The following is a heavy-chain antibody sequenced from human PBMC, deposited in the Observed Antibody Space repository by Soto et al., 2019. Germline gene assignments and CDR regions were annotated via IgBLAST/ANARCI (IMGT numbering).Heavy chain of an antibody. CDR1: GGTFSSYT. CDR3: AKGRTGTTGTLFDY. V-gene: IGHV1-69*02. Sequence: QVQLVQSGAEVKKPGSSVKVSCKASGGTFSSYTISWVRQAPGQGLEWMGRIIPILGIANYAQKFQGRVTMTADKSTSTAYMELSSLRSEDTAVYYCAKGRTGTTGTLFDYWGQGTLVTVSS. D-gene: IGHD1-1*01. CDR2: IIPILGIA. J-gene: IGHJ4*02.